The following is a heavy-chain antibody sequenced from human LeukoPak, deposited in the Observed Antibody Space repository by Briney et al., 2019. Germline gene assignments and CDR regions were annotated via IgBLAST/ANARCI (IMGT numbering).Heavy chain of an antibody. CDR1: GFTFDDYA. D-gene: IGHD3-10*01. CDR2: INWNSGTI. V-gene: IGHV3-9*01. Sequence: PGGSLRLSCAASGFTFDDYAMHWVRQAPGKGLEWVSSINWNSGTIGYADSVKGRFTISRDNAKNSLYLQMNSLRAEDTAVYYCAREPFPGGLGSYYNLLGYWGQGTLVTVSS. J-gene: IGHJ4*02. CDR3: AREPFPGGLGSYYNLLGY.